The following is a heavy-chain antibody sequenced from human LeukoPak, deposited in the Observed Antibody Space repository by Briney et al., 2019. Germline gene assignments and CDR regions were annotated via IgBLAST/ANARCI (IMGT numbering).Heavy chain of an antibody. CDR2: TSSSGSV. D-gene: IGHD3-22*01. Sequence: PSETLSLTCTVPRGSISGPIRSYYWSWLRQPPGKGLEWIGYTSSSGSVNDNPSLRSRVTISVDTSKNQFSLKLSSVTAADTAVYYCARSPEYDSSGYYYGPFDIWGQGTMVTVSS. V-gene: IGHV4-61*01. CDR1: RGSISGPIRSYY. CDR3: ARSPEYDSSGYYYGPFDI. J-gene: IGHJ3*02.